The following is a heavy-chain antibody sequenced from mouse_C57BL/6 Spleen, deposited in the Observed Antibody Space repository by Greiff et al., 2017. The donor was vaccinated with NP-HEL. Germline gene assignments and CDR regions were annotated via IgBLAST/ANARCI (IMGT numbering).Heavy chain of an antibody. V-gene: IGHV1-19*01. Sequence: EVQLQQSGPVLVKPGASVKMSCKASGYTFTDYYMNWVKQSHGKSLEWIGVINPYNGGTSYNQKFKGKATLTVDKSSSTAYMELNSLTSEDSAVYYCARPWDGFAYWGQGTLVTVSA. CDR3: ARPWDGFAY. J-gene: IGHJ3*01. D-gene: IGHD4-1*01. CDR1: GYTFTDYY. CDR2: INPYNGGT.